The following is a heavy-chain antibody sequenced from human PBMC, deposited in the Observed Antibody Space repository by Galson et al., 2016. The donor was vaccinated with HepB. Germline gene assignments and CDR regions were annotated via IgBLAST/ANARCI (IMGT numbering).Heavy chain of an antibody. Sequence: ETLSLTCNVSGDSINTYYWTWIRQPAGKELEWIGRISTSGNSNYNPSLKSRVTMSVDTSNSRVSLQLSSVTAADTAVYYCAREYSNSSSRTPDYWGQGILVTVSS. D-gene: IGHD6-6*01. CDR3: AREYSNSSSRTPDY. J-gene: IGHJ4*02. CDR2: ISTSGNS. CDR1: GDSINTYY. V-gene: IGHV4-4*07.